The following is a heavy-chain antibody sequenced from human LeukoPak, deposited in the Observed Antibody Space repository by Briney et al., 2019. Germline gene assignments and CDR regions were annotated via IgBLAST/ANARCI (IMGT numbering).Heavy chain of an antibody. V-gene: IGHV3-21*01. CDR3: ARADGGDIDY. Sequence: GGSLRLSCAASGFTFSTYSMNWARQAPGKGLEWVSSISSSYNYTYYAESLKGRLTISRDNAKNALYLQMSSLRAEDTAVYYCARADGGDIDYWGQGTLVTVSS. J-gene: IGHJ4*02. CDR1: GFTFSTYS. D-gene: IGHD2-21*02. CDR2: ISSSYNYT.